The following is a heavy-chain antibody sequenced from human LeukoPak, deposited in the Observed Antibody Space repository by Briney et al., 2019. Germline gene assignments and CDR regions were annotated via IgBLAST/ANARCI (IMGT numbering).Heavy chain of an antibody. J-gene: IGHJ4*02. V-gene: IGHV1-2*02. Sequence: ASVKVSCKASGYTFTGYYMHWVRQAPGQGLEWMGWINPNSGGTNYAQKFQGRVTMTRNTSISTAYMELSSLRSEDTAVYYCVLDDSSGSHLDWGQGTLVTVSS. CDR3: VLDDSSGSHLD. D-gene: IGHD3-22*01. CDR1: GYTFTGYY. CDR2: INPNSGGT.